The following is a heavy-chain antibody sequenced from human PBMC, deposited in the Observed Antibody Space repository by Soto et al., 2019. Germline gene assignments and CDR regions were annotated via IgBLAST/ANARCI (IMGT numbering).Heavy chain of an antibody. CDR1: GGTFSSYA. D-gene: IGHD3-22*01. CDR3: AREYYYDSSGLYAFDI. Sequence: SVKVSCKASGGTFSSYAISWVRQAPGQGLEWMGGIIPIFGTANYAQKFQGRVTITADESTSTAYMELSSLRSGDTAVYYCAREYYYDSSGLYAFDIWGQGTMVTVSS. V-gene: IGHV1-69*13. CDR2: IIPIFGTA. J-gene: IGHJ3*02.